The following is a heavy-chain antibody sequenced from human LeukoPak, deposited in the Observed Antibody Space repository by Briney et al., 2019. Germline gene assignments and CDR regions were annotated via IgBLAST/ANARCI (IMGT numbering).Heavy chain of an antibody. J-gene: IGHJ4*02. CDR1: GYTFTSYG. CDR2: ISAYNGNT. CDR3: ARAGGLYYDSSGYLDY. V-gene: IGHV1-18*01. Sequence: ASVKVSCKASGYTFTSYGISWVRQAPGQGLEWMGWISAYNGNTNYAQRLQGRVTMTTDTSTSTAYMELRSLRSDDTAVYYCARAGGLYYDSSGYLDYWGQGTLVTVSS. D-gene: IGHD3-22*01.